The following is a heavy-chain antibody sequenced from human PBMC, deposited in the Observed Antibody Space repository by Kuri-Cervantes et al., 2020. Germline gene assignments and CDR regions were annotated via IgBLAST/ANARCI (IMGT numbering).Heavy chain of an antibody. CDR2: IYTSGST. V-gene: IGHV4-4*08. CDR3: ARGYRGHLTYYFDF. J-gene: IGHJ4*02. Sequence: SETLSLTCTVSGGSISSYYWSWIRQPPGKGLEWIGYIYTSGSTNYNPSLKSRVTMSVDTSKNQFSLKLSSVTAADTAVYYCARGYRGHLTYYFDFWGQGTLVTVSS. D-gene: IGHD1-26*01. CDR1: GGSISSYY.